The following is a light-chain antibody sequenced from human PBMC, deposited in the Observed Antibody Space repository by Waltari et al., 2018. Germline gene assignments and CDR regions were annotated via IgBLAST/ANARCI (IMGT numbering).Light chain of an antibody. V-gene: IGKV1-16*02. CDR3: QQYESYPYT. CDR2: DAA. J-gene: IGKJ2*01. CDR1: QFVGNS. Sequence: DIQMTQSPSSLSASVGDRVTITCRASQFVGNSLAWFQQKPGNAPKSLIYDAARLKTGVPSKFSPSGSGTDFTLTITSLQSEDFATYYCQQYESYPYTFGQGTKLEIK.